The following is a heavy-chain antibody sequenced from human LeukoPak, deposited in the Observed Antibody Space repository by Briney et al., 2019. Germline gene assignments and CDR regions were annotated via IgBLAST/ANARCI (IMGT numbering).Heavy chain of an antibody. J-gene: IGHJ4*02. Sequence: SGTLSLTCAVSGASIGSSNWWSWVRQPPGKGLEWIGEVYHSGDTNYNPSLRSRVTISADRSNNQFSLRLNSVTAADTAVFYCARDSSGYYYFDYWGQGTLVPVSS. V-gene: IGHV4-4*02. CDR2: VYHSGDT. CDR3: ARDSSGYYYFDY. D-gene: IGHD3-22*01. CDR1: GASIGSSNW.